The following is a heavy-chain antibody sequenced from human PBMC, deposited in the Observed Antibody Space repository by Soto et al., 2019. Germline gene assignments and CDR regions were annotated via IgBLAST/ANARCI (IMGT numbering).Heavy chain of an antibody. CDR2: IYWDDDK. D-gene: IGHD3-3*01. J-gene: IGHJ4*02. CDR3: AHRVLRTVFGLVTTTAIYFDF. V-gene: IGHV2-5*02. Sequence: QITLNESGPTPVKPRQTLTLTCTFSGVSLTTSGVGVGWIRQSPGKAPEWLALIYWDDDKRYSPSLKSRLTITKDTSKNQVVLPMADLDPADTATYYCAHRVLRTVFGLVTTTAIYFDFWGQGTPVAVSS. CDR1: GVSLTTSGVG.